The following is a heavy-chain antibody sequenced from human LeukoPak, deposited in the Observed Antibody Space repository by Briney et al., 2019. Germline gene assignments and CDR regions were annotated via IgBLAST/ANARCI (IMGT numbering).Heavy chain of an antibody. CDR3: AKDGGDVGYYYDSSGYFPTGFYYFDY. CDR2: IRYDGSNK. J-gene: IGHJ4*02. V-gene: IGHV3-30*02. CDR1: GFTFSSYG. D-gene: IGHD3-22*01. Sequence: PGGSLRLSCAASGFTFSSYGMHWVRHAPGKGLEWVAFIRYDGSNKYYADSVKGRFTISRDNSKNTLYLQMNSLRAEDTAVYYCAKDGGDVGYYYDSSGYFPTGFYYFDYWGQGTLVTVYS.